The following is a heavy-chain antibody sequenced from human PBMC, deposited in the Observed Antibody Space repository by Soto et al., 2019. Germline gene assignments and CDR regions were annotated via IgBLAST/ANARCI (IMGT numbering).Heavy chain of an antibody. D-gene: IGHD2-21*02. CDR1: GYTFTGYY. J-gene: IGHJ6*02. Sequence: ASVKVSCKASGYTFTGYYMHWVRQAPGQGLEWMGWINPNSGGTNYAQKFQGWVTMTRDTSISTAYMELSRLRSDDTAVYYCARAYCGGDCYGFMDVWGQGTTVTVS. V-gene: IGHV1-2*04. CDR2: INPNSGGT. CDR3: ARAYCGGDCYGFMDV.